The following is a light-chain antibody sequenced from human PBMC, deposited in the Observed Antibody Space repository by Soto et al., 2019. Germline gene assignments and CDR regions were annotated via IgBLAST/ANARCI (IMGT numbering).Light chain of an antibody. CDR3: HQYDSSPLP. CDR1: QSVSSSY. V-gene: IGKV3-20*01. Sequence: EIGLTQSPGTLSLSPGERATLSCRASQSVSSSYLAWYQQKPGQAPRLLIYGASSRATGIPARFSGSGSGTDFTLTISRLEPEDFAVYYCHQYDSSPLPFGGGTKVAIK. J-gene: IGKJ4*01. CDR2: GAS.